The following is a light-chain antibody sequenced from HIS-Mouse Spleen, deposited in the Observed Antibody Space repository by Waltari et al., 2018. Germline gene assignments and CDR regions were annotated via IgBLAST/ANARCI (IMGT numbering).Light chain of an antibody. J-gene: IGLJ3*02. CDR1: SSNIGSNT. Sequence: QSVLTQPPSASGTPGQRVTISCSGSSSNIGSNTVNWYQQLPGTAPKLLICRNDHWPSWVPDRFSASNSGTSASLASSGLQSEDEADYYCAAWDDSLNGVFGGGTKLTVL. V-gene: IGLV1-44*01. CDR3: AAWDDSLNGV. CDR2: RND.